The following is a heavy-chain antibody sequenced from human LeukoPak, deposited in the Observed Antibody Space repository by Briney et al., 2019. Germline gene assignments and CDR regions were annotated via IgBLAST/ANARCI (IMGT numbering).Heavy chain of an antibody. Sequence: GESLKISCKGSGYSFTSYWIGWVRQMPGKGLEWMGIIYPGDSDTRYSPSFQGQVTISADKSISTAYLQWSSLKASDTAMYYCARHAYYYGSGSYFLFDYWGQGTLVTVSS. CDR1: GYSFTSYW. D-gene: IGHD3-10*01. V-gene: IGHV5-51*01. CDR2: IYPGDSDT. CDR3: ARHAYYYGSGSYFLFDY. J-gene: IGHJ4*02.